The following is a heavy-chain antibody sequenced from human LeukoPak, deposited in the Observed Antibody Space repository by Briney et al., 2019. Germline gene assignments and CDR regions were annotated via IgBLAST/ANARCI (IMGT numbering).Heavy chain of an antibody. V-gene: IGHV3-9*03. J-gene: IGHJ4*02. CDR1: GFTFDDYA. CDR3: AKAPGYDFWSGYSYFDY. D-gene: IGHD3-3*01. CDR2: ISWNSGSI. Sequence: PGGSLRLSCAASGFTFDDYAMHWVRHAPGKGLEWVSGISWNSGSIGYADSVKGRFTISRDNAKNSLYLQMNSLRAEDMALYYCAKAPGYDFWSGYSYFDYWGQGTLVTVSS.